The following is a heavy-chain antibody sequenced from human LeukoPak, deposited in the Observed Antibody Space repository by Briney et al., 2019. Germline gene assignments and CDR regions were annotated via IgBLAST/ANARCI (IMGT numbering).Heavy chain of an antibody. CDR2: ISYDGSNK. D-gene: IGHD1-26*01. Sequence: PGRSLRLSCAASGFTFSSYAMHWVRQAPGKGLEWVAVISYDGSNKYYADSVKGRFTISRDNSKNTLYLQMNSLRAEGTAVYYCARDGWELPEDAFDIWGQGTMVTVSS. J-gene: IGHJ3*02. CDR3: ARDGWELPEDAFDI. CDR1: GFTFSSYA. V-gene: IGHV3-30-3*01.